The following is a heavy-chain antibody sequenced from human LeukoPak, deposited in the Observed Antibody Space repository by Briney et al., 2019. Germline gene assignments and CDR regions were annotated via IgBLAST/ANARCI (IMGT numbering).Heavy chain of an antibody. Sequence: PGGSLRLSCAASGFTFSSYAMHWVRQAPGKGLEWVAVISYDGSNKYYADSVKGRFTISRDNSKNTLYLQMNSLRAEDTAVYYCARGDWVGATTGHFDSWGQGTLVTVSS. J-gene: IGHJ4*02. CDR3: ARGDWVGATTGHFDS. CDR1: GFTFSSYA. D-gene: IGHD1-26*01. CDR2: ISYDGSNK. V-gene: IGHV3-30-3*01.